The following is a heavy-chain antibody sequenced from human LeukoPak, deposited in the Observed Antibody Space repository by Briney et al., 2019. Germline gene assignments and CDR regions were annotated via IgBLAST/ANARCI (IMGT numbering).Heavy chain of an antibody. CDR3: AKDDGSSTSWAFDY. V-gene: IGHV3-30*02. D-gene: IGHD2-2*01. CDR2: IRYDGSNK. Sequence: GGSLRLSCAASGFTVSSNYMSWVRQAPGKGLEWVAFIRYDGSNKYYADSVKGRFTISRDNSKNTLYLQMNSLRAEDTAVYYCAKDDGSSTSWAFDYWGQGTLVTVSS. CDR1: GFTVSSNY. J-gene: IGHJ4*02.